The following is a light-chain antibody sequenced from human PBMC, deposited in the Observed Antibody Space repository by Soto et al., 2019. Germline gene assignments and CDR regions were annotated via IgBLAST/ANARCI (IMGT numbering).Light chain of an antibody. CDR3: QPYSSYSLT. CDR1: QTISGW. Sequence: DNRMTQSPSTLSASVGDRVTITCRATQTISGWLAWYQQKPGKAPKLLIRDAFSLQSGVPSRFSGSGSGTEFTLTINSLQPDDFLNYSCQPYSSYSLTFGGRPMADIK. V-gene: IGKV1-5*01. J-gene: IGKJ4*01. CDR2: DAF.